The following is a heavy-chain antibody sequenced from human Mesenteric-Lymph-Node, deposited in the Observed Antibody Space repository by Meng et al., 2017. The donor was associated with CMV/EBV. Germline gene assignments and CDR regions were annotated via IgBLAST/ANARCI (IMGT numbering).Heavy chain of an antibody. CDR1: GFTVSIIY. Sequence: GESLKISCAASGFTVSIIYMSWVRQAPGKGLEWVSVIYSGTTTYYADSVNGRFTISRDNSKNTLYLQMHSLRGEDTAMYYCAKYKYDSTTGRIFDYWGQGTLVTVSS. CDR2: IYSGTTT. J-gene: IGHJ4*02. D-gene: IGHD3-22*01. CDR3: AKYKYDSTTGRIFDY. V-gene: IGHV3-53*01.